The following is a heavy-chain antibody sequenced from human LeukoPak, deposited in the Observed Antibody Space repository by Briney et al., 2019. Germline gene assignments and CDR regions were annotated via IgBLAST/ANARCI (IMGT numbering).Heavy chain of an antibody. CDR3: ARGGYGYNFFDY. D-gene: IGHD5-24*01. CDR2: IRYDGSNK. CDR1: GFTFSSYG. Sequence: GGSLRLSCAASGFTFSSYGMHWVRQAPGKGLEWVAFIRYDGSNKYYATSGKGRFTISKDNSKNTLYLQMNSLRAEDTAVYYCARGGYGYNFFDYWGQGTLVTVSS. V-gene: IGHV3-30*02. J-gene: IGHJ4*02.